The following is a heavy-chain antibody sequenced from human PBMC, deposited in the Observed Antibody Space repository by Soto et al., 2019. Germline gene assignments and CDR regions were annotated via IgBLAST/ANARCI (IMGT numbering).Heavy chain of an antibody. V-gene: IGHV4-59*01. J-gene: IGHJ3*02. Sequence: SETLSLTCTVSGGSISSYYWSWIRQPPGKGLEWIGYIYYSGSTNYNPSLKSRVTISVDTSKNQFSLKLSSVTAADTAVYYCARVGECSGGSCYLDAFDIWGQGTMVTVSS. CDR3: ARVGECSGGSCYLDAFDI. D-gene: IGHD2-15*01. CDR2: IYYSGST. CDR1: GGSISSYY.